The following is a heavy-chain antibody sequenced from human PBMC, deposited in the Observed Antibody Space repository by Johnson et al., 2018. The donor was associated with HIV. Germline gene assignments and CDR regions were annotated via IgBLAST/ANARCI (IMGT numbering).Heavy chain of an antibody. CDR1: GFTVSSNY. CDR3: AIGRGEFPRHAFDI. CDR2: INWNGGST. V-gene: IGHV3-53*01. J-gene: IGHJ3*02. Sequence: VPLVESGGGFIQPGGSLRLSCAASGFTVSSNYMSWVRQAPGKGLEWVSGINWNGGSTGYADSVKGRFTISRDNAKNSLYLHMNSLRADDTAVYYCAIGRGEFPRHAFDIWGQGTMVTVSS. D-gene: IGHD3-10*01.